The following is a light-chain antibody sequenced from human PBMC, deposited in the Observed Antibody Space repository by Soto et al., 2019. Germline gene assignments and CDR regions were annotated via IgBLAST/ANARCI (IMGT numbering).Light chain of an antibody. V-gene: IGKV3-15*01. CDR3: QHYNNWPPWT. CDR1: QSVSSN. J-gene: IGKJ1*01. CDR2: GAS. Sequence: EIVLTQSPGTLSLSPWERATLSCRASQSVSSNLAWYQQKPGQPPRLLIYGASTRATGIPARFIGSGSGTEFTLTISSLQSEDFAVYYCQHYNNWPPWTFGQGTKVDIK.